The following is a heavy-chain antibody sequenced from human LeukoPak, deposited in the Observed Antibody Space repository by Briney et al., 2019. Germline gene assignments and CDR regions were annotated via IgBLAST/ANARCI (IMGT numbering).Heavy chain of an antibody. V-gene: IGHV3-23*01. CDR3: ARLWRGSYPRFFDF. Sequence: GASLLLSCSASGFSFTTYPMSWVRQPPAKGLEWVSVIMDNGGRTFYADSVKGRFTISRDNSKNTLYLQMNSLSAEDSAIYYCARLWRGSYPRFFDFWGQGALVTVS. CDR1: GFSFTTYP. CDR2: IMDNGGRT. D-gene: IGHD4/OR15-4a*01. J-gene: IGHJ4*02.